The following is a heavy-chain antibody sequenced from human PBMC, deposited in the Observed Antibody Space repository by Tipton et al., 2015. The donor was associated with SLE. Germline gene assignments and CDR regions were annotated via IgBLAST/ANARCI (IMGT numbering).Heavy chain of an antibody. CDR3: ASPPYYGSGSYRPYWYFDL. D-gene: IGHD3-10*01. CDR1: GFTFSNYW. V-gene: IGHV3-7*01. Sequence: GSLRLSCTVSGFTFSNYWMSWVRQAPGKGLEWVANIKQDGSDKYYVDSVKGRITISRDNAENSLYLQMNSLSADDTAVYYCASPPYYGSGSYRPYWYFDLWGRGTLVTVSS. CDR2: IKQDGSDK. J-gene: IGHJ2*01.